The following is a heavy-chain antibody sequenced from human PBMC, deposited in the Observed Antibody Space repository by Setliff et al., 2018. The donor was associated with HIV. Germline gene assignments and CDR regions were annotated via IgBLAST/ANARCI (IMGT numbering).Heavy chain of an antibody. Sequence: GGSLRLSCAASGFTFRSYEMNWVRQAPGKGLECVSYISSSGATIYYADSVKGRFTISRDNAKNSLYLQMSTLRAEDTAVYYCARGHYSSSSGWGQGALVTVSS. V-gene: IGHV3-48*03. CDR2: ISSSGATI. CDR3: ARGHYSSSSG. D-gene: IGHD6-6*01. CDR1: GFTFRSYE. J-gene: IGHJ4*02.